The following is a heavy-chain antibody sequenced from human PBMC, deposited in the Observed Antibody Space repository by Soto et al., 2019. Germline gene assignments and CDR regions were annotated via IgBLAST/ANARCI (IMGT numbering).Heavy chain of an antibody. Sequence: GGSLRLSCAASGFTFRSYGMHWVRQAPGKGLEWVAVIWYDGSNKYYADSVKGRFTISRDNSKNTLYLQMNSLRAEDTAVYYCASFSGDYFGDYWGQGTLVTVSS. CDR1: GFTFRSYG. J-gene: IGHJ4*02. D-gene: IGHD4-17*01. V-gene: IGHV3-33*01. CDR3: ASFSGDYFGDY. CDR2: IWYDGSNK.